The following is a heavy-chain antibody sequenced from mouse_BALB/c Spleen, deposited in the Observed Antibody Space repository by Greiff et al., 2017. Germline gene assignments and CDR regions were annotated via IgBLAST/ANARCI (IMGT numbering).Heavy chain of an antibody. V-gene: IGHV2-2*02. CDR1: GFSLTSYG. CDR3: ARKAAGYYAMDY. CDR2: IWSGGST. Sequence: VKLMESGPGLVQPSQSLSITCTVSGFSLTSYGVHWVRQSPGKGLEWLGVIWSGGSTDYNAAFISRLSISKDNSKSQVFFKMNSLQANDTAIYYCARKAAGYYAMDYWGQGTSVTVSS. J-gene: IGHJ4*01.